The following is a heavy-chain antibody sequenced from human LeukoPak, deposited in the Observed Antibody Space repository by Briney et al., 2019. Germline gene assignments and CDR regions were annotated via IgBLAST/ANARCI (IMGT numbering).Heavy chain of an antibody. J-gene: IGHJ5*02. D-gene: IGHD3-22*01. Sequence: ASVKVSCKASGYTLTSYGISWVRQAPGQGLEWMGWISAYNGNTNYAQKLQGRVTMTTDTSTSTAYMELRSLKSDDTAVYYCAREVYDSSGSRFDPWGQGTLVTVSS. CDR1: GYTLTSYG. CDR3: AREVYDSSGSRFDP. CDR2: ISAYNGNT. V-gene: IGHV1-18*01.